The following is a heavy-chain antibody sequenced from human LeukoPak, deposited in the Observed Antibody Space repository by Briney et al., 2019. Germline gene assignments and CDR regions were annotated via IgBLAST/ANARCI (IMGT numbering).Heavy chain of an antibody. CDR3: AREEGYCSSTSCYWGYTNYGMDV. CDR1: GFTFSSYS. Sequence: GGSLRLSCAASGFTFSSYSMNWVRRAPGKGLEWVSSISSSSSYIYYADSVKGRFTISRDNAKNSLYLQMNSLRAEDTAVYYCAREEGYCSSTSCYWGYTNYGMDVWGQGTTVTVSS. D-gene: IGHD2-2*01. V-gene: IGHV3-21*01. CDR2: ISSSSSYI. J-gene: IGHJ6*02.